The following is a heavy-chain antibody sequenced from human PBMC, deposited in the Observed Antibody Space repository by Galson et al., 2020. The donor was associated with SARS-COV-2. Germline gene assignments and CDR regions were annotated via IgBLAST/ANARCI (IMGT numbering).Heavy chain of an antibody. D-gene: IGHD3-22*01. J-gene: IGHJ4*02. CDR1: GGSFSGYY. CDR3: ARGSRDVTMILMIATSASYYFDF. V-gene: IGHV4-34*01. Sequence: SKASETLSLTCAVYGGSFSGYYWGWIRQPPGKGLEWIGEINPTGSINYNPSLTSRVTISKDTSKNQFSLRLRSVTAADTSMYFCARGSRDVTMILMIATSASYYFDFWGQGSLVTVSS. CDR2: INPTGSI.